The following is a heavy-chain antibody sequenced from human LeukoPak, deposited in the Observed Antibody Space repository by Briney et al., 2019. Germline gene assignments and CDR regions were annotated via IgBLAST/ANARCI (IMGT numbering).Heavy chain of an antibody. Sequence: GGSLRLSCAASGFTFSSYWMSWVRQAPGKGLEWVANIKQDGSEKYYVDSVKGRFTISRDNAKNSLYLQMNSLRAEDTAVYYCAREEGIAAAAYFDYGGQGTLVTVSS. CDR3: AREEGIAAAAYFDY. V-gene: IGHV3-7*01. D-gene: IGHD6-13*01. CDR2: IKQDGSEK. CDR1: GFTFSSYW. J-gene: IGHJ4*02.